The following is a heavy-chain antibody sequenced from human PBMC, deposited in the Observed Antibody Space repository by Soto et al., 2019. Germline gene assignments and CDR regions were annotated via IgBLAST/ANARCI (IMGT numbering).Heavy chain of an antibody. Sequence: EVQLVESGGGLVKPGGSLRLSCAVSGFSFSNAWMSWVRQAPGKGLEWVGRIKSKIDGGTIDYAAPVKGRFTISRDDSKNTLYLQMNSLKTEDTAVYYCTTYPQFVVVVPTTPVDYWGQGTLVTVSS. D-gene: IGHD2-15*01. V-gene: IGHV3-15*01. CDR1: GFSFSNAW. CDR2: IKSKIDGGTI. J-gene: IGHJ4*02. CDR3: TTYPQFVVVVPTTPVDY.